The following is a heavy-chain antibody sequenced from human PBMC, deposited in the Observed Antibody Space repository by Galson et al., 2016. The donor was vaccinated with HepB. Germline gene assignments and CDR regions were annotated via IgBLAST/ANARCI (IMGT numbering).Heavy chain of an antibody. Sequence: SLRLSCAASGFTFSNSVMNWVRQAPGKGLEWVSAISDSGTHTYYEDSVKGRFTISRDNSTHTLFLQLNRLRAEYKAVYYCAKSLLGVTLVSYYYGMDVWGRGTTVTVSS. V-gene: IGHV3-23*01. CDR3: AKSLLGVTLVSYYYGMDV. D-gene: IGHD2-21*02. CDR1: GFTFSNSV. J-gene: IGHJ6*02. CDR2: ISDSGTHT.